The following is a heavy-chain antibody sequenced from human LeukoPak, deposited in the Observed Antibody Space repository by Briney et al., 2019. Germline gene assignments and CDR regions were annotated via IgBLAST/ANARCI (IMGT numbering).Heavy chain of an antibody. CDR2: INPNSGGT. Sequence: ASVKVSCKASGYTFTGYYMHWVRQAPGQGLEWLGWINPNSGGTNYAQKFQGRVTMTRDTFISTAYMELSRLRSDDTAVYYCAMSPINYYDSSGFDYWGQGTLVTVSS. CDR3: AMSPINYYDSSGFDY. D-gene: IGHD3-22*01. V-gene: IGHV1-2*02. CDR1: GYTFTGYY. J-gene: IGHJ4*02.